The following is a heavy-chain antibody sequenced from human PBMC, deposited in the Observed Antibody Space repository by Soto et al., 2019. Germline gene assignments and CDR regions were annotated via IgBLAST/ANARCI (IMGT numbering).Heavy chain of an antibody. Sequence: GGSLRLSCAASGFTFSSYSMNWVRQAPGKGLEWVSSISSSSSYIYYADSVKGRFTISRDNAKNSLYLQMNSLRAEDTAVYYCARDKYCSSTSCYNRPNNPNTFDYSGQGTLVTVSS. CDR1: GFTFSSYS. V-gene: IGHV3-21*01. CDR3: ARDKYCSSTSCYNRPNNPNTFDY. D-gene: IGHD2-2*02. CDR2: ISSSSSYI. J-gene: IGHJ4*02.